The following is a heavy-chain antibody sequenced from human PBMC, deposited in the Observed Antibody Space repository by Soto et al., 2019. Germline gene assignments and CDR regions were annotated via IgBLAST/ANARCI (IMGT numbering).Heavy chain of an antibody. CDR2: ISSSSSYT. Sequence: QVQLVESGGGLVKPGGSLRLSCAASGFTFSDYYMSWIRQAPGKGLEWVSYISSSSSYTNYADSVKGRFTISRDNAKNSLYLQMNSLRAEDTAVYYCARAGAGWETTSMGVDYWGQGTLVTVSS. D-gene: IGHD1-26*01. J-gene: IGHJ4*02. CDR1: GFTFSDYY. CDR3: ARAGAGWETTSMGVDY. V-gene: IGHV3-11*05.